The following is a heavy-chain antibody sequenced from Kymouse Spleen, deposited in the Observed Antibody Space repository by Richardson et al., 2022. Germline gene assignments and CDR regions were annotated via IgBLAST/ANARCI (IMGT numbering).Heavy chain of an antibody. J-gene: IGHJ3*02. Sequence: EVQLVESGGGLVKPGGSLRLSCAASGFTFSSYSMNWVRQAPGKGLEWVSSISSSSSYIYYADSVKGRFTISRDNAKNSLYLQMNSLRAEDTAVYYCARDTTMVRGVTDDAFDIWGQGTMVTVSS. D-gene: IGHD3-10*01. CDR1: GFTFSSYS. CDR3: ARDTTMVRGVTDDAFDI. CDR2: ISSSSSYI. V-gene: IGHV3-21*03.